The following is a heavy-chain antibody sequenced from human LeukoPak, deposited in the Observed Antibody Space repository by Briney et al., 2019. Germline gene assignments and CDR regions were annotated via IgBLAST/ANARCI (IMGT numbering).Heavy chain of an antibody. V-gene: IGHV4-34*01. CDR2: INHSGST. J-gene: IGHJ4*02. CDR1: GGSFSGYY. D-gene: IGHD6-6*01. Sequence: PSETLPLTCAVYGGSFSGYYWSWLRQPPGKGLEWIGEINHSGSTNYNPSLKSRVTISVDTSKNQFSLKLSSVTAADTAVYYCARAGLIAARRYAKIDYWGQGTLVTVSS. CDR3: ARAGLIAARRYAKIDY.